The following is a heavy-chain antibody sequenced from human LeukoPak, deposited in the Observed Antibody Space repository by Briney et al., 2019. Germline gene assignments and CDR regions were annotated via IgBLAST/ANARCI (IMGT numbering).Heavy chain of an antibody. CDR2: IWYDGSNK. J-gene: IGHJ4*02. V-gene: IGHV3-33*08. CDR1: GFTFRGYG. Sequence: PGRSLRLSCAASGFTFRGYGMHWVRXAPGKXXEWVAVIWYDGSNKYYADSVKGRFTISRDNSKNTLYLQMNSLRAEDTAVYYCAREAEELLWFGDLADSWGQGTLVTVSS. CDR3: AREAEELLWFGDLADS. D-gene: IGHD3-10*01.